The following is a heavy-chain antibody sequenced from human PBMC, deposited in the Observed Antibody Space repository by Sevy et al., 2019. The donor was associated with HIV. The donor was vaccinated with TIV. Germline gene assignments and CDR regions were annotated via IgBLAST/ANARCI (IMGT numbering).Heavy chain of an antibody. CDR1: GGSISSYY. V-gene: IGHV4-59*12. CDR2: IYYSGST. J-gene: IGHJ5*02. Sequence: SETLSLTCTVSGGSISSYYWSWIRQPPGKGLEWIGYIYYSGSTNYNPSLKSRVTISVDTSKNQFSLKLSSVTAADTAVYYCARHYYDFWSGYYVGWFDPWGQGTLVTVSS. CDR3: ARHYYDFWSGYYVGWFDP. D-gene: IGHD3-3*01.